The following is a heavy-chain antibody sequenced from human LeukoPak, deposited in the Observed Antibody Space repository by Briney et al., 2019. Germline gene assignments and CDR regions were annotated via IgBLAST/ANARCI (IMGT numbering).Heavy chain of an antibody. V-gene: IGHV4-4*02. CDR1: GGSISSSNW. CDR2: INHSGST. Sequence: SGTLSLTCAVSGGSISSSNWWSWVRQPPGKGLEWIGEINHSGSTNYNPSLKSRVTISVDTSKNQFSLKLSSVTAADTAVYYCARGQRFDPWGQGTLVTVSS. CDR3: ARGQRFDP. J-gene: IGHJ5*02.